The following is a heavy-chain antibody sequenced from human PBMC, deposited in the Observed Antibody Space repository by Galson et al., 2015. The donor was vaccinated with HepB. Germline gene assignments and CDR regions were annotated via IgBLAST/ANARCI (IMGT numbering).Heavy chain of an antibody. D-gene: IGHD1-26*01. CDR1: EFTFSNYE. CDR2: ISISAGTI. V-gene: IGHV3-48*03. CDR3: ARGGGTYFPMNAFDI. Sequence: SLRLSCAASEFTFSNYEMNWVRQAPGKGLEWISYISISAGTIYYADSVKGRFTISRDNAKNSLYLQMNSLRAEDTAVYYCARGGGTYFPMNAFDIWGQGTMVTVSS. J-gene: IGHJ3*02.